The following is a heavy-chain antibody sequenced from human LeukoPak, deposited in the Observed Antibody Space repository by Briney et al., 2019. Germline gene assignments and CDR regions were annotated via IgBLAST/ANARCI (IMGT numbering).Heavy chain of an antibody. CDR1: GGSISSYY. D-gene: IGHD2-15*01. CDR2: IYYSGST. J-gene: IGHJ5*02. Sequence: SETLSLTCTVSGGSISSYYWSWIRQPPGKGLEWIGYIYYSGSTNYNPSLKSRVTISVDTSKNQFSPKLSSVTAADTAVYYCARGRTRYCSGGSCPQGWFDPWGQGTLVTVSS. V-gene: IGHV4-59*01. CDR3: ARGRTRYCSGGSCPQGWFDP.